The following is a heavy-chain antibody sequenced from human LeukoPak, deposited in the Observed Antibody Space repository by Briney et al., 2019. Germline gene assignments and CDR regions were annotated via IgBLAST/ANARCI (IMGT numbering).Heavy chain of an antibody. V-gene: IGHV1-2*02. CDR2: INPNSGGT. Sequence: ASVKVSCKAPGYTFTGYYMHWVRQAPGQGLEWMGWINPNSGGTNYAQKFQGRVTMTRDTSISTAYMELSRLRSDDTAVYYCARDRGWSSSIDYFDYWGQGTLVTVSS. J-gene: IGHJ4*02. CDR3: ARDRGWSSSIDYFDY. CDR1: GYTFTGYY. D-gene: IGHD6-6*01.